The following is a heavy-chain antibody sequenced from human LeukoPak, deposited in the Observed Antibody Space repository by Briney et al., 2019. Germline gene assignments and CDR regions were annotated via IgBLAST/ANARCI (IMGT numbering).Heavy chain of an antibody. CDR3: ARGRNNYGANSEIGY. J-gene: IGHJ4*02. V-gene: IGHV4-38-2*02. CDR1: GYSISSGYY. D-gene: IGHD4-23*01. Sequence: SETLSLTCTVSGYSISSGYYWGWIRQPPGKGLEWIGSIYYSGSTYYNPSLKSRVTISVDTSRDQFSLKLSSVTAADTAIYYCARGRNNYGANSEIGYWGQGTLVTVSS. CDR2: IYYSGST.